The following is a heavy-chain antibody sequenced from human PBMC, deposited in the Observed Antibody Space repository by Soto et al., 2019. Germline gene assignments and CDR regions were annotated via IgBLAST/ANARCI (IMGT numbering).Heavy chain of an antibody. CDR2: INRSGST. Sequence: WETLSLTCAVYGGSFSGYYWSWVRQPPGKGLEWIGEINRSGSTNYNPSLRSRVTISVDTSKNQFSLKLSSVTAADTAVYYCASVPHYGYHFGRQAPWGRGTLVTVSS. V-gene: IGHV4-34*01. J-gene: IGHJ5*02. CDR3: ASVPHYGYHFGRQAP. CDR1: GGSFSGYY. D-gene: IGHD3-16*01.